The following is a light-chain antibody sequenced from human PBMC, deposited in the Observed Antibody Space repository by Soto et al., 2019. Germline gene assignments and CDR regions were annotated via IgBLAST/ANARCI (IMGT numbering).Light chain of an antibody. CDR3: QQYNSFWT. CDR1: QSISSW. Sequence: DIQMTQSPSTLSASVGDRVTITCRASQSISSWLAWYQQKPGKAPKLLIYDVSSLESGVPSRFSGSGSGTAFTLTISSLQPDDFATYYCQQYNSFWTFGQGTKVDIK. J-gene: IGKJ1*01. CDR2: DVS. V-gene: IGKV1-5*01.